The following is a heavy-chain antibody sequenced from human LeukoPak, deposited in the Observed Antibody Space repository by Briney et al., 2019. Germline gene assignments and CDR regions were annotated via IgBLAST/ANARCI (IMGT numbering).Heavy chain of an antibody. CDR3: ARCDFWSGYYSFDY. J-gene: IGHJ4*02. D-gene: IGHD3-3*01. V-gene: IGHV3-48*01. CDR1: GFTFSSYS. Sequence: GGSLRLSCAASGFTFSSYSMSWVRQAPGKGLEWVSYISSSSSTIYYADSVKGRFTISRDNAKNSLYLQMNSLRAEDTAVYYCARCDFWSGYYSFDYWGQGTLVTVSS. CDR2: ISSSSSTI.